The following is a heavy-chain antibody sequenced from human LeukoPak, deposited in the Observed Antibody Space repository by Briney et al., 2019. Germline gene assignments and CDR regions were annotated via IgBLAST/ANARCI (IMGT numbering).Heavy chain of an antibody. V-gene: IGHV4-39*07. D-gene: IGHD3-10*01. Sequence: SETLSLTCTVSGGSISSSSYYWGWIRQPPGKGLEWIGSIYYSGCTYYNPSLKSRVTISVDTSKNQYSLKLSSVTAADTAVYYCARDVLWLGGYYYMDVWGKGTTVTVSS. CDR3: ARDVLWLGGYYYMDV. CDR2: IYYSGCT. J-gene: IGHJ6*03. CDR1: GGSISSSSYY.